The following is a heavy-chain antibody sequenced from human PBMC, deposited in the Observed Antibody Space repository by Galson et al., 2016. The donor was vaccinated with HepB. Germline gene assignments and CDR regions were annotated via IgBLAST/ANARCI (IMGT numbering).Heavy chain of an antibody. CDR3: AKDRRGYNQPIEY. J-gene: IGHJ4*02. Sequence: SLRLSCASSGFTFSTYAMSWVRQVPGKGLEWVSSVSGSGGISYADSVKGRFTISRDNSKNTLYVQMDSLRVEDTAIYYCAKDRRGYNQPIEYWGQGTRVTVSS. D-gene: IGHD1-14*01. CDR2: VSGSGGI. V-gene: IGHV3-23*01. CDR1: GFTFSTYA.